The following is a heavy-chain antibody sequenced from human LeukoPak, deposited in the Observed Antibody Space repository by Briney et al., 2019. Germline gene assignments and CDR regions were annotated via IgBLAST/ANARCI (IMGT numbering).Heavy chain of an antibody. Sequence: PGGSLRLSCAASGFTFSSYGMHWVRQAPGKGLEWVAVISYDGSNKYYADSVKGRFTISRDNSKNTLYLQMNSLRAEDTAVSYCAKDCRLAVAGMTYKWFDPWGQPTLVTVCS. CDR1: GFTFSSYG. D-gene: IGHD6-19*01. CDR2: ISYDGSNK. V-gene: IGHV3-30*18. CDR3: AKDCRLAVAGMTYKWFDP. J-gene: IGHJ5*02.